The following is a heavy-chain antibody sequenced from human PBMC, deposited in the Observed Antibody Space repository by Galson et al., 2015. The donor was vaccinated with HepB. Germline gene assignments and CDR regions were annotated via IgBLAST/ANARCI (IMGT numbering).Heavy chain of an antibody. CDR2: IYWDDDK. D-gene: IGHD3-22*01. J-gene: IGHJ4*02. CDR3: AHWGYYYDSSGYFSSFDY. Sequence: PALVKPTQTLTLTCTFSGFSLSTSGVGVGWIRQPPGKALEWLALIYWDDDKRYSPSLKSRLTITKDTSKNQVVLTMTNMDPVDTATYYCAHWGYYYDSSGYFSSFDYWGQGTLVTVSS. V-gene: IGHV2-5*02. CDR1: GFSLSTSGVG.